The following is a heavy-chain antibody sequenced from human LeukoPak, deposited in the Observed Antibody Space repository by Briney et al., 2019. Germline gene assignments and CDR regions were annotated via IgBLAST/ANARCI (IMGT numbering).Heavy chain of an antibody. V-gene: IGHV6-1*01. CDR3: ARGSSGSFDY. Sequence: QTLSLTCDISGDSVSGNIVAWNWIRQSPSRGLEWLGRTNYRSKWYNDYAVSVRGRITINPDTSKNRFSLQLDSVTPEDTAVYYCARGSSGSFDYWGQGTLVTVSS. CDR1: GDSVSGNIVA. D-gene: IGHD6-19*01. CDR2: TNYRSKWYN. J-gene: IGHJ4*02.